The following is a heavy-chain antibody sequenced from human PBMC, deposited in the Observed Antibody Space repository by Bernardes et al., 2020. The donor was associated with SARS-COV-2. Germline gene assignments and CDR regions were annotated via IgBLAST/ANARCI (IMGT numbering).Heavy chain of an antibody. V-gene: IGHV4-34*01. CDR2: INHSGQA. Sequence: SETLSLTCAVYGGSFSNYYWSWIRQPPGKGLAWIGEINHSGQANYSPSLKSRVTISLDTSKNQFYLKLTSVTAADTATYYCARGDFGAAGDVWGQGTTVTVSS. J-gene: IGHJ6*02. D-gene: IGHD3-3*01. CDR3: ARGDFGAAGDV. CDR1: GGSFSNYY.